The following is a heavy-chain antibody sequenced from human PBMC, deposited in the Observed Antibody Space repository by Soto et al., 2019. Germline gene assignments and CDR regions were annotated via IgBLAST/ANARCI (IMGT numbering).Heavy chain of an antibody. D-gene: IGHD6-13*01. CDR1: GFTFRNYD. CDR3: AKQELGLDY. Sequence: QVQLVESGGGVVQPGRSLRLSCAASGFTFRNYDMHWVRQAPGKGLEWGAVISYDGNNKYYADSVKGRFTISRDISKNTLYLQMNSLRADDTAVYYCAKQELGLDYWGHGTLVTVSS. V-gene: IGHV3-30*18. CDR2: ISYDGNNK. J-gene: IGHJ4*01.